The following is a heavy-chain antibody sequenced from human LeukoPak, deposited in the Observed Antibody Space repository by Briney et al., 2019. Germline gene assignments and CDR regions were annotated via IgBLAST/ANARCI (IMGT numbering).Heavy chain of an antibody. CDR2: IIPILGIA. Sequence: GASVKVSCKASGGTFSSYAISWVRQAPGQGLEWMGRIIPILGIANYAQKFQGRVTITADKSTSTAYMELSSLRSEDTAVYYCARIYDSSGYAFDYWGQGTLVTVSS. CDR1: GGTFSSYA. V-gene: IGHV1-69*04. J-gene: IGHJ4*02. D-gene: IGHD3-22*01. CDR3: ARIYDSSGYAFDY.